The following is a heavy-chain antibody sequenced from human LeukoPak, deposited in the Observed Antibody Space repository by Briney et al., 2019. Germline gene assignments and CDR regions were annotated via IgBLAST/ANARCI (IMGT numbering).Heavy chain of an antibody. CDR3: APDLHYYDSSGYYYEESNWFDP. D-gene: IGHD3-22*01. Sequence: GRSLRLSCAASGFTFSSYGMHWVRQAPGKGLEWVAVISYDGSNKYYADSVEGRFTISRDNSKNTLYLQMNSLRAEDTAVYYCAPDLHYYDSSGYYYEESNWFDPWGQGTLVTVSS. CDR1: GFTFSSYG. J-gene: IGHJ5*02. V-gene: IGHV3-30*03. CDR2: ISYDGSNK.